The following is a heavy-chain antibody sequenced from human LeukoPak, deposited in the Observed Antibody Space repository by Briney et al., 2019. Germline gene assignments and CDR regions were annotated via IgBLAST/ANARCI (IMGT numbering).Heavy chain of an antibody. CDR1: GYTFTGYG. CDR2: ISAYNGNT. V-gene: IGHV1-18*01. D-gene: IGHD2-2*02. J-gene: IGHJ5*02. Sequence: GASVKVSCKASGYTFTGYGISWVRQAPGQGLEWMGWISAYNGNTNYAQKLQGRVTMTTDTSTSTAYMELRSLRSDDTAVYYCARAVPAAIYTGDFDPWGQGTLVTVSS. CDR3: ARAVPAAIYTGDFDP.